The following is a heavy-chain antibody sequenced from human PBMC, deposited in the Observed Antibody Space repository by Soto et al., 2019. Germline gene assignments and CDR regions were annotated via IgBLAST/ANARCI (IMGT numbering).Heavy chain of an antibody. D-gene: IGHD2-8*02. V-gene: IGHV1-18*01. Sequence: ASVKVSCKASGYNFNIYGINWVRQAPVQGLELMGWISAYHGKTTYAEKLQGGVTMTTDASTSTAYMELRSLRSDDTAVYYCERDPHEYWTSYWFDPWG. CDR1: GYNFNIYG. J-gene: IGHJ5*02. CDR3: ERDPHEYWTSYWFDP. CDR2: ISAYHGKT.